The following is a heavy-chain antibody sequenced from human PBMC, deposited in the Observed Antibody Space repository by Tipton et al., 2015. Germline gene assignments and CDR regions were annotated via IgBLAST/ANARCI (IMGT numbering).Heavy chain of an antibody. CDR1: GFTFRNSD. D-gene: IGHD5-18*01. V-gene: IGHV3-7*03. CDR3: ARGWTQLWAPFYYFDY. J-gene: IGHJ4*02. Sequence: SLRLSCAASGFTFRNSDMSWVRQAPGKGLEWVANINQGGSEIYYVDSVKGRFTISRDNAKNSLYLQMNSLRAEDTAVYYCARGWTQLWAPFYYFDYWGQGTLATVSS. CDR2: INQGGSEI.